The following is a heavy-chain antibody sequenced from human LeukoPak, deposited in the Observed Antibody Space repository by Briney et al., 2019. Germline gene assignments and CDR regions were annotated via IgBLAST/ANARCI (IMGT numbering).Heavy chain of an antibody. J-gene: IGHJ4*02. CDR1: GGTFSSYA. Sequence: ASVKVSCKASGGTFSSYAISWVRQAPGQGLEWMGGIIPIFGTANYAQKFQGRVTITADESTSTAYMELSSLRPEDTAVYYCARESKRYCSSTSCNDYWGQGTLVTVSS. D-gene: IGHD2-2*01. V-gene: IGHV1-69*13. CDR3: ARESKRYCSSTSCNDY. CDR2: IIPIFGTA.